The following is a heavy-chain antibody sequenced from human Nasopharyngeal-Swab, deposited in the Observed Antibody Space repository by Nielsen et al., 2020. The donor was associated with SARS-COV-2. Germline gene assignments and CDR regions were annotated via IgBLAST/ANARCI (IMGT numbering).Heavy chain of an antibody. Sequence: GGSLRLSCAASGFTVSSNYMSWVRQAPGKGLEWVSVIYSGGSTYYADSVKGRFTISRDNSKNTLYLQMNSLRAEDTAVYYCAKYNWNDESLDYFDYWGQGTLVTVSS. CDR2: IYSGGST. V-gene: IGHV3-53*01. CDR3: AKYNWNDESLDYFDY. CDR1: GFTVSSNY. D-gene: IGHD1-1*01. J-gene: IGHJ4*02.